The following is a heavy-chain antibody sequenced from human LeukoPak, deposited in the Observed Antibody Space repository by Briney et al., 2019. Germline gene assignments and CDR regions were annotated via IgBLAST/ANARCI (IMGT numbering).Heavy chain of an antibody. V-gene: IGHV4-31*02. CDR3: ACTTADPFDY. D-gene: IGHD1-1*01. CDR1: GGSISSGGYY. Sequence: SQTLSLTCIVSGGSISSGGYYWSWIRQHPGKGLEWIGYMFNSGSPYYNPSLKSRVTLSVDTSQNQLSLKLSSVTAADTAVYYCACTTADPFDYWGQGTLVTVSS. CDR2: MFNSGSP. J-gene: IGHJ4*02.